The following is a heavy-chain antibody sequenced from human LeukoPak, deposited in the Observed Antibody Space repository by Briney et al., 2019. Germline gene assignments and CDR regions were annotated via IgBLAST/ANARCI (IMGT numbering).Heavy chain of an antibody. CDR2: IIPIFGTA. D-gene: IGHD6-13*01. CDR1: GGTFSSYA. Sequence: ASVKVSCKASGGTFSSYAISWVRQAPGQGLEWMGRIIPIFGTANYAQKFQGRVTITTDESTSTAYMGLSSLRSEDTAVYYCATKGADSSGWYWYFDYWGQGTLVTVSS. J-gene: IGHJ4*02. CDR3: ATKGADSSGWYWYFDY. V-gene: IGHV1-69*05.